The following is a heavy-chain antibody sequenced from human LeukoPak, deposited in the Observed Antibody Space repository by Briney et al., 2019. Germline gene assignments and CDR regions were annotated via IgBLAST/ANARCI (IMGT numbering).Heavy chain of an antibody. Sequence: PGKSLRLSCAVSGFTFSRYGVHWVRQAPGKGLEWVAGISYDGGSVYYADSVKGRFAISRDNPKNTLYLQMDSLRAGDTAVYYCARGWESGFFDYWGQGALVTVSS. J-gene: IGHJ4*02. V-gene: IGHV3-33*05. CDR1: GFTFSRYG. D-gene: IGHD1-26*01. CDR2: ISYDGGSV. CDR3: ARGWESGFFDY.